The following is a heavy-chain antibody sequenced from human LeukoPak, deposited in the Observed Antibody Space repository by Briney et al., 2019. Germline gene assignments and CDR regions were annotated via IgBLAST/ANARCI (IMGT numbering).Heavy chain of an antibody. V-gene: IGHV3-30*02. CDR1: GFTFNNFG. CDR2: IRYDGSNE. Sequence: GGSLRLSCAASGFTFNNFGMHWIRQAPGKGLEWVSFIRYDGSNEYYADSVKGRFAISRDNSKNTVYLQMNSLRAEDTAIYYCAKDTPVDTWGQGTLVTVSS. J-gene: IGHJ5*02. CDR3: AKDTPVDT.